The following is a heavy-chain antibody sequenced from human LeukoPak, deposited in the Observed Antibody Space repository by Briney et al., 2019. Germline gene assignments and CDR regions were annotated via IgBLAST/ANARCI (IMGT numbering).Heavy chain of an antibody. Sequence: PGGSLRLSCAASGFTFSSYEMNWVRQAPGKGLEWVSYISSSGSTIYYADSVKGRFTISRDNAKNSLYLQMNSLRAEDTAVYYCASDSGYGKSHLYYFDYWGQGTLVTVSS. CDR3: ASDSGYGKSHLYYFDY. CDR2: ISSSGSTI. CDR1: GFTFSSYE. J-gene: IGHJ4*02. V-gene: IGHV3-48*03. D-gene: IGHD5-12*01.